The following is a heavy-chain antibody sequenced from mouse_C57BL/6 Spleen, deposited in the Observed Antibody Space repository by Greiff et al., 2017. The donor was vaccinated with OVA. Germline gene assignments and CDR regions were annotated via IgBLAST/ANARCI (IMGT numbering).Heavy chain of an antibody. V-gene: IGHV1-64*01. CDR1: GYTFPSYW. CDR2: IPPNSGST. D-gene: IGHD2-1*01. Sequence: QVQLQQPGAELVKPGASVRLSCKASGYTFPSYWMNWVKQRPGQGLEWIGMIPPNSGSTNSNEKFKSKATLPVDKSSSPAYLKLSSLTSEDAAVYYSTRRGGGNYALFAYWGQGTLVTVSA. J-gene: IGHJ3*01. CDR3: TRRGGGNYALFAY.